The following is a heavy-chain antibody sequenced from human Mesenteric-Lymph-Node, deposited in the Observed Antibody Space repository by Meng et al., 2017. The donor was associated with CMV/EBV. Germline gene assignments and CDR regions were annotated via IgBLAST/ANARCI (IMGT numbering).Heavy chain of an antibody. CDR2: IYYSGST. D-gene: IGHD3-3*01. J-gene: IGHJ4*02. V-gene: IGHV4-61*01. Sequence: GSLRLSCTVPGGSVSSGSYYWSWIRQPPGKGLEFIGYIYYSGSTTYNPSLKSRVTISVDTSKNQFSLKLTSVTAADTAVYYCASYDFWSGYLAYWGQGTLVTVSS. CDR3: ASYDFWSGYLAY. CDR1: GGSVSSGSYY.